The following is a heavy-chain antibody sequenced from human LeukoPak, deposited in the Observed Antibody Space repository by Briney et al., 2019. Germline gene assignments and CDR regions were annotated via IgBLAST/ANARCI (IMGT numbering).Heavy chain of an antibody. D-gene: IGHD6-19*01. CDR1: GGSISSYY. V-gene: IGHV4-59*08. CDR2: IFYSGST. J-gene: IGHJ4*02. Sequence: SETLSLTCTVSGGSISSYYWSWIRQPPGKGLEWIGYIFYSGSTNYNPSLQSRVTISVDTSKNQFSLKLNSVTAADTAVYFCARQVVAVAGTGYFDYWGQGTLVTVSS. CDR3: ARQVVAVAGTGYFDY.